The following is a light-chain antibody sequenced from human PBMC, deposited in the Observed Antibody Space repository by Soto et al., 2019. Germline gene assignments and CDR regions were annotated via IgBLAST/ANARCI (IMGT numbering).Light chain of an antibody. Sequence: EIVLTQSPGTLSLSPAERATLSCRASQSVSSSYLAWYQQKPGQTPRLLMYGASRRATGIPDRFSGSGSGTDFTLTISRLEPEDFAVYYCLQYGGSPTFGGGTKVEI. J-gene: IGKJ4*01. CDR3: LQYGGSPT. CDR2: GAS. CDR1: QSVSSSY. V-gene: IGKV3-20*01.